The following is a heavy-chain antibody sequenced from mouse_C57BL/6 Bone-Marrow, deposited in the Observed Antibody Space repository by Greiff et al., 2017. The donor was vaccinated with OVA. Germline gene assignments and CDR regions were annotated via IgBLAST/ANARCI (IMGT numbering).Heavy chain of an antibody. CDR3: TRGDGYYGGFAY. V-gene: IGHV1-15*01. Sequence: QVQLKQSGAELVRPGASVTLSCKASGYTFTDYEMHWVKQTPVHGLEWIGAIDPETGGTAYNQKFKGKAILTADKSSSTAYMELRSLTSEDSAVYYCTRGDGYYGGFAYWGQGTLVTVSA. J-gene: IGHJ3*01. CDR1: GYTFTDYE. CDR2: IDPETGGT. D-gene: IGHD2-3*01.